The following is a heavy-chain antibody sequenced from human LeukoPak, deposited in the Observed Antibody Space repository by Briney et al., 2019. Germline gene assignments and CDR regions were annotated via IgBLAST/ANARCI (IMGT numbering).Heavy chain of an antibody. D-gene: IGHD6-13*01. CDR3: ARGVYIAAAQYAY. CDR1: GGSISSYY. V-gene: IGHV4-59*01. CDR2: IYYSGTT. J-gene: IGHJ4*02. Sequence: SETLSLTCTVSGGSISSYYWSWIRQPPGKGLEWIGYIYYSGTTNHNPSLKSRVTISVDTSKNQFSLKLSSVTAADTAVYYCARGVYIAAAQYAYWGQGTLVTVSS.